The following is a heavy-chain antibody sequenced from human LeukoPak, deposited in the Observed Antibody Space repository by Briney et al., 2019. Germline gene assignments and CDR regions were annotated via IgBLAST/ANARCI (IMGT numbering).Heavy chain of an antibody. CDR2: ISYDGSNK. J-gene: IGHJ4*02. Sequence: PGGSLRLSCVASGFTFSSYGMHWVRQAPGKGLEWVAVISYDGSNKYYADSVKGRFTISRDNSKNTLYLQMNSLRAEDTAVYYCAKEGYYGSGSFDYWGQGTLVTVSS. CDR3: AKEGYYGSGSFDY. D-gene: IGHD3-10*01. CDR1: GFTFSSYG. V-gene: IGHV3-30*18.